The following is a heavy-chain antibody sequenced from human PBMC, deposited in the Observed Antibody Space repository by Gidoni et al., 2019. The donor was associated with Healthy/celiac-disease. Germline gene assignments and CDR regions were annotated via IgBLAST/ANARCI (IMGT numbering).Heavy chain of an antibody. V-gene: IGHV3-33*08. J-gene: IGHJ6*02. Sequence: VQLVESGGGVVQPGRSLRLSCAAPGFTFSLYGMYWVRQAPGKGLEWVEVIWYDGSNKYYADSVKGRFTISRDNTKNTLYLQMNSLRAEDTAVYYCAREGGYCSGGSCYSLYGMDVWGQGTTVTVSS. CDR3: AREGGYCSGGSCYSLYGMDV. D-gene: IGHD2-15*01. CDR2: IWYDGSNK. CDR1: GFTFSLYG.